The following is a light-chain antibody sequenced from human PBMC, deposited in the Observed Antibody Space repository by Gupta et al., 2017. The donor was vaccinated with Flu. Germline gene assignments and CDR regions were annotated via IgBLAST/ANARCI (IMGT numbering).Light chain of an antibody. CDR3: GTWDSSLSAEWV. J-gene: IGLJ3*02. CDR2: ENN. Sequence: VTISCSGSSSNIGNNYVSWYQQLPGTAPKLLIYENNKRPSGIPDRFSGSKSGTSATLGITGLQTGDEADYYCGTWDSSLSAEWVFGGGTKLTVL. CDR1: SSNIGNNY. V-gene: IGLV1-51*02.